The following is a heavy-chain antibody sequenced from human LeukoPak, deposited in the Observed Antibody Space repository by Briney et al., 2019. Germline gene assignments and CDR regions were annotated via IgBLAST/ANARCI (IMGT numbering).Heavy chain of an antibody. J-gene: IGHJ3*02. Sequence: SVKVSCKASGGGFTFTSHGISWVRQAPGQGLEWMGGIIPIYGSPTYAQKFQGRITITSDESTRTVYMDLSSLRPEDSAVHYCAGFFYDNSGDAFDIWGQGTMVTVSS. CDR1: GGGFTFTSHG. CDR2: IIPIYGSP. CDR3: AGFFYDNSGDAFDI. V-gene: IGHV1-69*13. D-gene: IGHD3-22*01.